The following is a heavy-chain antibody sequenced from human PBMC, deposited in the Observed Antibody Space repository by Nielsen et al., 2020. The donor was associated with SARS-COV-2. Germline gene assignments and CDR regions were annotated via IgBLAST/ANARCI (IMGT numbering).Heavy chain of an antibody. Sequence: GGSLRLSCSASGFTFSSTWMDWVRQAPGQGLVWVSRINPSGSGTTYADFVKGRFAVSRDNAGNTVVLQIHSLRVEDTAVYYCAKSSSWPPLGYWYFDLWGRGTLVTDSS. V-gene: IGHV3-74*01. D-gene: IGHD6-13*01. J-gene: IGHJ2*01. CDR2: INPSGSGT. CDR1: GFTFSSTW. CDR3: AKSSSWPPLGYWYFDL.